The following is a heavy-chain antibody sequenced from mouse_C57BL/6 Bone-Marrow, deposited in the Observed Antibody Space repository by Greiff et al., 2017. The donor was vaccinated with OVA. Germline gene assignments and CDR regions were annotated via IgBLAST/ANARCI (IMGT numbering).Heavy chain of an antibody. J-gene: IGHJ2*01. D-gene: IGHD1-1*01. CDR2: IYPGSGST. CDR1: GYTFTSYW. Sequence: QVQLKQPGAELVKPGASVKMSCKASGYTFTSYWITWVKQRPGQGLEWIGDIYPGSGSTNYNEKFKSKATLTADTSSSTAYRQLSSLTAEDSAVYYCARYSTVVATSDYWGQGTTLTVSS. V-gene: IGHV1-55*01. CDR3: ARYSTVVATSDY.